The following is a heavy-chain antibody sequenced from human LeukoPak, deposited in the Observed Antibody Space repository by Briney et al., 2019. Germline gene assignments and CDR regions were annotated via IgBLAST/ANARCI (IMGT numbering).Heavy chain of an antibody. CDR2: ISGSGGNT. CDR3: AKLHSLNSDY. V-gene: IGHV3-23*01. Sequence: GGSLRLSCAASGFTFSDYAMNWVRQAPGKGLEWVSTISGSGGNTYYAGSVKGRFTISRDNSKNTLYLQMNSLRAEDTAVYYCAKLHSLNSDYWGQGTLVTVSS. J-gene: IGHJ4*02. D-gene: IGHD2/OR15-2a*01. CDR1: GFTFSDYA.